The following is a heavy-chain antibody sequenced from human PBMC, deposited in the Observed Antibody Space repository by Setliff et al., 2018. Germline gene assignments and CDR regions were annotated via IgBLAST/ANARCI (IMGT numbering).Heavy chain of an antibody. CDR1: TFKDSI. CDR2: INNYNFNT. V-gene: IGHV1-18*01. Sequence: TFKDSIVNWVRQAPGQGLEWMGWINNYNFNTQYAQKFQGRVTVSTDTSTTTAYLELRFLRPDDTALYYCARINFFVSSGYYYAPDSWGQGTMVTVSS. D-gene: IGHD3-22*01. CDR3: ARINFFVSSGYYYAPDS. J-gene: IGHJ4*02.